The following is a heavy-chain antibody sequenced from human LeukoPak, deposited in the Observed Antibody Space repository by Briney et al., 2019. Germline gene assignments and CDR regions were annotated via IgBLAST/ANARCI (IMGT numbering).Heavy chain of an antibody. CDR3: ARDRAVVFDY. Sequence: PGGSLRLSCAASGFTFSSYSMNWVRQAPGKGLEWVSYISSSGSTIYYADSVKGRFTISRDNAKNSLYLQMNSLRAEDTAVYYCARDRAVVFDYWGQGTLVTVSS. V-gene: IGHV3-48*04. CDR2: ISSSGSTI. CDR1: GFTFSSYS. D-gene: IGHD4-23*01. J-gene: IGHJ4*02.